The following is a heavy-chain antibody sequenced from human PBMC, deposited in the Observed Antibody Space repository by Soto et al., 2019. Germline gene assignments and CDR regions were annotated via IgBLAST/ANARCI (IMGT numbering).Heavy chain of an antibody. CDR2: IWYDGSNK. Sequence: VQLVESGGGVVQPGRSLRLSCAASGFTFSSYGMHWVRQAPGKGLEWVAVIWYDGSNKYYADSVKGRFTISRDNSKNTLYLQMNSLRAEDTAVYYRARDATHCSGGSCYLGDAFDIWGQGTMVTVSS. V-gene: IGHV3-33*01. D-gene: IGHD2-15*01. CDR1: GFTFSSYG. CDR3: ARDATHCSGGSCYLGDAFDI. J-gene: IGHJ3*02.